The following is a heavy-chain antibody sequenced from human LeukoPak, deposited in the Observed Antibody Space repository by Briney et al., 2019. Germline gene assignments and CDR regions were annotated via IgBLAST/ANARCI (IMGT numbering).Heavy chain of an antibody. V-gene: IGHV3-48*04. Sequence: GGSLRLSCADPGFTFRDYSMNWVRQAPGKGPECVSYISPTSSNIFYVDSGKGRFTTSRDNAKNSLYLQMNSLRAEDTAVYYCARDVRYGDYAGWFDPWGQGTLVTVSS. CDR3: ARDVRYGDYAGWFDP. CDR1: GFTFRDYS. D-gene: IGHD4-17*01. J-gene: IGHJ5*02. CDR2: ISPTSSNI.